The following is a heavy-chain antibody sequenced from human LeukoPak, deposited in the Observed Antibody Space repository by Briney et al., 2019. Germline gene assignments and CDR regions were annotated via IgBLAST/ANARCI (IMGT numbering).Heavy chain of an antibody. D-gene: IGHD3-22*01. V-gene: IGHV3-48*01. CDR3: ARDAVWGYYDSSGYYPLDY. CDR1: GFTFSSYS. J-gene: IGHJ4*02. CDR2: ISSSSSTI. Sequence: GGSLRLSCAASGFTFSSYSMNWVRQAPGKGLEGVSYISSSSSTIYYADSVKGRFTISRDNAKNSLYLQMNSLRAEDTAVYYCARDAVWGYYDSSGYYPLDYWGQGTLVTVSS.